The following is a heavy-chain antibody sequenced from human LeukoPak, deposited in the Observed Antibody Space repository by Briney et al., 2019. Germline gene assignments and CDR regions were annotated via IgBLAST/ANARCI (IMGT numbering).Heavy chain of an antibody. Sequence: KTSETLSLTCAVYGGSFSGYYWSWIRQPPGKGLEWIGEINHSGSTNYNPSLKSRVTISVDTSKNQFSLKLSSVTAADTAVYYCARVKRGYSYGFGSFDYWGQGTLVTVSS. CDR2: INHSGST. J-gene: IGHJ4*02. V-gene: IGHV4-34*01. CDR1: GGSFSGYY. CDR3: ARVKRGYSYGFGSFDY. D-gene: IGHD5-18*01.